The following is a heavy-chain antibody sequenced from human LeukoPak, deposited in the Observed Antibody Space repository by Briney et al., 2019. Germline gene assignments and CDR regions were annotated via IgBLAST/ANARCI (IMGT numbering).Heavy chain of an antibody. CDR3: ASPGEGGRLWDFDY. D-gene: IGHD2-21*01. Sequence: PGGSLRLSCAASGFTFSSYWMSWVRQAPGKGLEWVANIKQDGSEKYYVDSVKGRFTISRDNAENSLYLQMNSLRVEDTAVYYCASPGEGGRLWDFDYWGQGTLVTVSS. V-gene: IGHV3-7*01. CDR2: IKQDGSEK. J-gene: IGHJ4*02. CDR1: GFTFSSYW.